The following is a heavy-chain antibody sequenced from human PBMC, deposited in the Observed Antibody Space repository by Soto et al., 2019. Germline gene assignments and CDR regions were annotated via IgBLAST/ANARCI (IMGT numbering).Heavy chain of an antibody. J-gene: IGHJ6*02. Sequence: QLHLQESGPGLVKPSGTLSLTCDVFGGSISGSDWWTWVRQAPGKGLGWIGEIYYSGGTVYNPSLGGRVTISLDKSNSQFSLKLTSVTAAYTAIYSCAQMRAAARPPIGFYGLDVLGQGITVTVSS. CDR3: AQMRAAARPPIGFYGLDV. V-gene: IGHV4-4*02. CDR1: GGSISGSDW. CDR2: IYYSGGT. D-gene: IGHD6-6*01.